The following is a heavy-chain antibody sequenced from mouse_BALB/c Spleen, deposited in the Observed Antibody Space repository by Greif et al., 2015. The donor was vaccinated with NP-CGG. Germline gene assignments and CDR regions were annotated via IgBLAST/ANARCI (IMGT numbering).Heavy chain of an antibody. J-gene: IGHJ3*01. CDR1: GYTFTSYW. CDR2: IDPSDSET. CDR3: ARRGRLGLRDWFAY. D-gene: IGHD3-1*01. Sequence: QVQLQQSGAELVRPGASVKLSCKASGYTFTSYWMNWVKQRPGQGLEWIGMIDPSDSETHYNQMFKDKATLTVDKSSSPACMPLSSLTSEGTAVYSCARRGRLGLRDWFAYWGQGTLVAVSA. V-gene: IGHV1-61*01.